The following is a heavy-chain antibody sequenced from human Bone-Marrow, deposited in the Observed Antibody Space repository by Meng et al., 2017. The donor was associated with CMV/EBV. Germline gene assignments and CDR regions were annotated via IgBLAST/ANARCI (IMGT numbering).Heavy chain of an antibody. CDR3: AKGRWGHDYYGMDF. CDR1: GFTFDDYA. Sequence: SLKTSCASSGFTFDDYAMHWVRQAPGKGLEWVSGISWNSGSIGYADSVKGRFTISRDNAKNSLYLQMNSLRAEDTGLFYCAKGRWGHDYYGMDFWGQGTTVTVSS. V-gene: IGHV3-9*01. D-gene: IGHD3-16*01. J-gene: IGHJ6*02. CDR2: ISWNSGSI.